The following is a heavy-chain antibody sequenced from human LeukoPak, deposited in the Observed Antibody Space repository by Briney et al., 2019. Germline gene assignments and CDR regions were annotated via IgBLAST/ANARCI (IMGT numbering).Heavy chain of an antibody. CDR2: IWYDGSNK. V-gene: IGHV3-33*01. CDR1: GFTFSSYG. J-gene: IGHJ4*02. Sequence: GGSLRLSCAASGFTFSSYGMHWVRQAPGKGLEWVAVIWYDGSNKYYADSVKGQFTISRDNSKNTLYLQMNSLRAEDTAVYYCARDPSYYDSSENYFDYWGQGTLVTVSS. CDR3: ARDPSYYDSSENYFDY. D-gene: IGHD3-22*01.